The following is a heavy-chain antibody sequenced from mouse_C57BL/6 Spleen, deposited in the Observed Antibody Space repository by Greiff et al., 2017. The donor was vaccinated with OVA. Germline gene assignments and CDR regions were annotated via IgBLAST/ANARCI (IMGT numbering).Heavy chain of an antibody. V-gene: IGHV5-4*01. CDR2: ISDGGSYT. D-gene: IGHD2-2*01. CDR3: ARDNGYDVFAY. CDR1: GFTFSSYA. J-gene: IGHJ3*01. Sequence: EVKLVESGGGLVKPGGSLKLSCAASGFTFSSYAMSWVRQTPEKRLEWVATISDGGSYTYYPDNVKGRFTSSRDNAKNNLYLQMSHLKSEDTAMYYCARDNGYDVFAYWGQGTLVTVSA.